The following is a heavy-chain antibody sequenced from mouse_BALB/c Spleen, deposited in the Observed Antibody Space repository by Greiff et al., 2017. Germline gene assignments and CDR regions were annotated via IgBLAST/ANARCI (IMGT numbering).Heavy chain of an antibody. CDR2: IWAGGST. J-gene: IGHJ4*01. CDR3: ARDGVSTALYAMDY. V-gene: IGHV2-9*02. Sequence: VKLVESGPGLVAPSQSLSITCTVSGFSLTSYGVHWVRQPPGKGLEWLGVIWAGGSTNYNSALMSRLSISKDNSKSQVFLKMNSLQTDDTAMYYCARDGVSTALYAMDYWGQGTSVTVSS. D-gene: IGHD1-2*01. CDR1: GFSLTSYG.